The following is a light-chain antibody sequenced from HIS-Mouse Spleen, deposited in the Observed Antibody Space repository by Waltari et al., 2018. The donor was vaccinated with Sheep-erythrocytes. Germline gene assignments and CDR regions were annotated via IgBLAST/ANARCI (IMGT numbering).Light chain of an antibody. CDR2: QDS. CDR1: KLGDKY. CDR3: QAWDSSTVV. J-gene: IGLJ2*01. V-gene: IGLV3-1*01. Sequence: SYELTQPPSVYVSPGQTASITCYGDKLGDKYACWYQQKPGHSPVLVIYQDSKRPSGIPERFSGSNSGNTATLTISGTQAMDEADYYCQAWDSSTVVFGGGTKLTVL.